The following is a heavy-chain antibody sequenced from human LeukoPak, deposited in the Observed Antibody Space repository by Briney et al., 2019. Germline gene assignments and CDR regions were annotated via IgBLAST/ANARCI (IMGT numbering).Heavy chain of an antibody. J-gene: IGHJ4*02. CDR2: INPNSGGT. Sequence: ASVKVSCKASGYTFTGYYMHWVRQAPGQGLEWMGWINPNSGGTNYAQKFQGRVTMTRDMSTSTVYMELSSLRSEDTAVYYCATSTHSYSSGWYGDYWGQGTLVTVSS. CDR1: GYTFTGYY. V-gene: IGHV1-2*02. D-gene: IGHD6-19*01. CDR3: ATSTHSYSSGWYGDY.